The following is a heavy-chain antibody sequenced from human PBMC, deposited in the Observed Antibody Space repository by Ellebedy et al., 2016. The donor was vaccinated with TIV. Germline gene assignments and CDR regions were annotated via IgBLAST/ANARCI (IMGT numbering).Heavy chain of an antibody. CDR2: IYYSGSS. D-gene: IGHD3-10*01. CDR3: AREGPYGSGSHYWD. CDR1: GGSVSSGGYN. Sequence: MPSETLSLTCTVSGGSVSSGGYNWNWIRQPPGKGLEWIAYIYYSGSSSYNPSLKSRVTISVDTSKNQISLKLNSVTAADTAVYYCAREGPYGSGSHYWDWGQGTLVTVSP. V-gene: IGHV4-61*08. J-gene: IGHJ4*02.